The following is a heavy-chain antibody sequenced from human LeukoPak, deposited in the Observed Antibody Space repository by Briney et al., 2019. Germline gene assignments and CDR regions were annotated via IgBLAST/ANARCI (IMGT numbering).Heavy chain of an antibody. V-gene: IGHV3-21*01. CDR1: GFTFSSYS. CDR2: ISRSGNDI. CDR3: ARDETPYY. J-gene: IGHJ4*02. Sequence: SGGSLRLSCAASGFTFSSYSMNWVRQAPGKGLEWVSCISRSGNDIYYAYSVKGRFTISRDNAKNSLYLQMNSLRAEDTAVYYCARDETPYYWGQGTLVTVSS.